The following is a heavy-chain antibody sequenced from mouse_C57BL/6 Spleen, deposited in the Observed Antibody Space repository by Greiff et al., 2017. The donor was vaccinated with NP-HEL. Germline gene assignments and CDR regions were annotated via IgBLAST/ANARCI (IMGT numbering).Heavy chain of an antibody. D-gene: IGHD1-1*01. J-gene: IGHJ4*01. V-gene: IGHV1-69*01. CDR1: GYTFTSYW. CDR2: IDPSDSYT. Sequence: QVQLKQPGAELVMPGASVKLSCKASGYTFTSYWMHWVKQRPGQGLEWIGEIDPSDSYTNYNQKFKGKSTLTVDKSSSTAYMQLSSLTSEDSAVYYCARWGTTVVADMDYWGQGTSVTVSS. CDR3: ARWGTTVVADMDY.